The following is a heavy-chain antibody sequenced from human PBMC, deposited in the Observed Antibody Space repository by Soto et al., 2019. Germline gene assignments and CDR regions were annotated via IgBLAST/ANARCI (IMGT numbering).Heavy chain of an antibody. CDR2: IYYSGST. D-gene: IGHD2-2*01. J-gene: IGHJ6*02. V-gene: IGHV4-31*03. CDR1: GGSISSGGYY. Sequence: SETLSLTCTVSGGSISSGGYYWSWIRQHPGKGLEWIGYIYYSGSTYYNPSLKSRVTISVDTSKNQFSLKLSSVTAADTAVYYCATSTSALQDIVVVPAAVDYGMDVWGQGTTVTVSS. CDR3: ATSTSALQDIVVVPAAVDYGMDV.